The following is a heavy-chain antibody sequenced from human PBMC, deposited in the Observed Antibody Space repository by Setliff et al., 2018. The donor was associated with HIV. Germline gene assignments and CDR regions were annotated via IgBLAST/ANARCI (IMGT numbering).Heavy chain of an antibody. D-gene: IGHD3-16*02. CDR3: AREFLLWDLSFPAN. Sequence: GASVKVSCKASGYIFTNDPMNWVRQAPGQGLEWMGWVNTKTGNPTYAQDFTGRFVFSLDTSVNTAYLEISGLKIEDTAVYFCAREFLLWDLSFPANWGRGTLVTVSS. J-gene: IGHJ4*02. V-gene: IGHV7-4-1*02. CDR1: GYIFTNDP. CDR2: VNTKTGNP.